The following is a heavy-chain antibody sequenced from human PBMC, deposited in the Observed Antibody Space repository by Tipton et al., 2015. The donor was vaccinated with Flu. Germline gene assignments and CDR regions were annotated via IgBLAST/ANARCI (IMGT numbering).Heavy chain of an antibody. V-gene: IGHV3-21*01. CDR3: ARALLDYGRAVFYYGMDV. CDR2: ISSSSSYI. CDR1: GFTFSSYS. D-gene: IGHD4-17*01. J-gene: IGHJ6*02. Sequence: SLRLSCAASGFTFSSYSMNWVRQAPGKGLEWVSSISSSSSYIYYADSVKGRFTISRDNAKNSLYLQMNSLRAEDTAVYYCARALLDYGRAVFYYGMDVWGQGTTVTVPS.